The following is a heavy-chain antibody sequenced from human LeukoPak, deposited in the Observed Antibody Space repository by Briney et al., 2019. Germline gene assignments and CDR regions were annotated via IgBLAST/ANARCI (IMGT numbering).Heavy chain of an antibody. D-gene: IGHD3-22*01. CDR3: ARAILPMGRWLFDY. J-gene: IGHJ4*02. CDR1: GGTFSSYA. Sequence: GASVKVSCKASGGTFSSYAISWVRQAPGQGLEWMGGIIPIFGTANYAQKFQGRVTITTDESTSTAYMELSSLRSEDTAVYYCARAILPMGRWLFDYWGQGTLVTVSS. CDR2: IIPIFGTA. V-gene: IGHV1-69*05.